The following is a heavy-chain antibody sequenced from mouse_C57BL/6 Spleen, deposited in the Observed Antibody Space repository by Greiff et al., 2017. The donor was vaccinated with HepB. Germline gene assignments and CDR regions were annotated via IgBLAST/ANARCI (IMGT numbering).Heavy chain of an antibody. Sequence: EVNVVESGGGLVKPGGSLKLSCAASGFTFSSYAMSWVRQTPEKRLEWVATISDGGSYTYYPDNVKGRFTISRDNAKNNLYLQMSHLKSEDTAMYYCARSRFLDYWGQGTTLTVSS. J-gene: IGHJ2*01. CDR3: ARSRFLDY. V-gene: IGHV5-4*03. CDR2: ISDGGSYT. CDR1: GFTFSSYA.